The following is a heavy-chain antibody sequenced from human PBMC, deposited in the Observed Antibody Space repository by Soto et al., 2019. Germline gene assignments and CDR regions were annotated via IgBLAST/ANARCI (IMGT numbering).Heavy chain of an antibody. V-gene: IGHV1-69*01. D-gene: IGHD5-12*01. CDR2: IIPIFGTA. CDR1: VGTFSSYA. Sequence: QVQLVQSGAEVKKPRSSVKVSCKASVGTFSSYAISWVRQAPGQGLEWMGGIIPIFGTANYAQKFQGRVTITADESTSRAYMELSSLRSEDTAVYYCARAGEWLQLSWFDPWGQGTLVTVSS. J-gene: IGHJ5*02. CDR3: ARAGEWLQLSWFDP.